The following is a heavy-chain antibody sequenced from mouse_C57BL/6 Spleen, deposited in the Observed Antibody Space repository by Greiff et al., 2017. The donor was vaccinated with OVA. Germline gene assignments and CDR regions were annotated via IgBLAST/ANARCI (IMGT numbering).Heavy chain of an antibody. CDR1: GYAFSSSW. Sequence: VQLQESGPELVKPGASVKISCKASGYAFSSSWMNWVKQRPGKGLEWIGRIYPGDGDTNYNGKFKGKATLTADKSSSTAYMQLSSLTSEDSAVYFCARGGLCIPGGFDYWGQGTTLTVSS. CDR2: IYPGDGDT. D-gene: IGHD5-1-1*01. V-gene: IGHV1-82*01. CDR3: ARGGLCIPGGFDY. J-gene: IGHJ2*01.